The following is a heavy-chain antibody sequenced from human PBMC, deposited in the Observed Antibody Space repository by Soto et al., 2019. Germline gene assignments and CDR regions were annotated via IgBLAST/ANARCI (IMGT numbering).Heavy chain of an antibody. V-gene: IGHV3-48*01. J-gene: IGHJ4*02. D-gene: IGHD4-17*01. CDR2: ISSGASII. CDR1: GFTFSTYS. Sequence: GGSLRLSCAASGFTFSTYSMTWVRQAPGKGLECVSYISSGASIISYADSVKGRFTISRDNSKNTLYLQMNSLRAEDTAVYYCAKEGPYGDYLDYWGQGTLVTV. CDR3: AKEGPYGDYLDY.